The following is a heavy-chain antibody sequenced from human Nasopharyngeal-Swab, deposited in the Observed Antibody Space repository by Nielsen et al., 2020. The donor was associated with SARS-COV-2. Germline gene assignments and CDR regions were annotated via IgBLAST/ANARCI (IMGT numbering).Heavy chain of an antibody. Sequence: GESLKISCKGSGYSFTNYWIGWVRQMPGKGLECMGIIWPGDSDARYSPSFQGQVTISADKSISTAYLQWSSLKASDTAMYYCARISGYYQTSPFDNWGQGTLVTSPQ. J-gene: IGHJ4*02. CDR3: ARISGYYQTSPFDN. D-gene: IGHD3-22*01. CDR2: IWPGDSDA. V-gene: IGHV5-51*01. CDR1: GYSFTNYW.